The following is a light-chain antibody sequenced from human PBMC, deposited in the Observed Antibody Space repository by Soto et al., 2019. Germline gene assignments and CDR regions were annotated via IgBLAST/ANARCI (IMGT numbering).Light chain of an antibody. CDR2: EAS. CDR1: QSVSRY. J-gene: IGKJ5*01. Sequence: EIVFTQSPATLSLSPGERATLSCRASQSVSRYLAWYRQKPGQAPRLLIYEASNRATGIPARFSGSGSGTDLTLTISSLEPEAFAVYDGQQRSNWPTITFGQGTRLEIK. CDR3: QQRSNWPTIT. V-gene: IGKV3-11*01.